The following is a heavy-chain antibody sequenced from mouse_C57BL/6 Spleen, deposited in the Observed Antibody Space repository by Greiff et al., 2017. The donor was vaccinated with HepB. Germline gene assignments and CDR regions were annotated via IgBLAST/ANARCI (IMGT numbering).Heavy chain of an antibody. CDR3: ARNYFDY. CDR2: ISSGSSTI. J-gene: IGHJ2*01. CDR1: GFTFSDYG. V-gene: IGHV5-17*01. Sequence: DVKLVESGGGLVKPGGSLKLSCAASGFTFSDYGMHWVRQAPEKGLEWVAYISSGSSTIYYADTVKGRFTISRDNAKNTLFLQMTRLRSEDTAMYDCARNYFDYWGQGTTLTVSS.